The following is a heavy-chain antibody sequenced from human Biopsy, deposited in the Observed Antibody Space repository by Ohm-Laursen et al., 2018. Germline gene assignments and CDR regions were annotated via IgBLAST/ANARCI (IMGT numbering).Heavy chain of an antibody. CDR1: GDTFTTSA. Sequence: ASVKVSYKASGDTFTTSAISWVRQVPGQGLDWMGRIIPILGTVDYGQNFQGRVTIRADTSTTFLELTSLRYDDTAVYYCASGNIGGVGLDVWGLRTTVTVSS. CDR3: ASGNIGGVGLDV. J-gene: IGHJ6*02. V-gene: IGHV1-69*04. D-gene: IGHD3-10*01. CDR2: IIPILGTV.